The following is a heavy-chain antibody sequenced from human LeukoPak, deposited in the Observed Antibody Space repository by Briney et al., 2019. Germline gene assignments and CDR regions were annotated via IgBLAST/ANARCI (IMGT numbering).Heavy chain of an antibody. D-gene: IGHD3-22*01. V-gene: IGHV1-69*04. Sequence: GASVKVSCKASGGSFSSYAISWVRQAPGQGLEWMGRIIPILGIANYAQKFQGRVTITADKSTSTAYMGLSSLRSEDTAVYYCARAQYYYDSSGQAYHQNWFDPWGQGTLVTVSS. J-gene: IGHJ5*02. CDR2: IIPILGIA. CDR3: ARAQYYYDSSGQAYHQNWFDP. CDR1: GGSFSSYA.